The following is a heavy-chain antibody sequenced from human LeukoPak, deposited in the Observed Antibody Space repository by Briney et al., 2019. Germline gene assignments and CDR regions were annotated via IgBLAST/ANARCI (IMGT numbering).Heavy chain of an antibody. Sequence: SETLSLTCIVSGGSISSDDYYWSWIRQPPGKGLEWIGYISYSGSTYYNPSLKSRVIISVDTSKNQFSLKLTSVTAADTAVYYCASSSGHSYYFDYWGQGSLVTVSS. CDR3: ASSSGHSYYFDY. J-gene: IGHJ4*02. D-gene: IGHD3-22*01. V-gene: IGHV4-30-4*01. CDR1: GGSISSDDYY. CDR2: ISYSGST.